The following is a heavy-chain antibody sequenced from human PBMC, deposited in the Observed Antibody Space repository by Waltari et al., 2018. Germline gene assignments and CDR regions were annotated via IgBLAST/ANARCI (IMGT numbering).Heavy chain of an antibody. CDR3: ARDRWGESHGYGY. CDR1: GYTFTVYY. V-gene: IGHV1-2*02. Sequence: QVQLVQSGVEVKKPGASVRVSCKASGYTFTVYYLHWIRQAPGQGPEWMGVINPNNGATHYAQKFQGRVTMTRDTSINTAYLEVTSDDTAVYFCARDRWGESHGYGYWGRGTLVTVSS. J-gene: IGHJ4*02. CDR2: INPNNGAT. D-gene: IGHD7-27*01.